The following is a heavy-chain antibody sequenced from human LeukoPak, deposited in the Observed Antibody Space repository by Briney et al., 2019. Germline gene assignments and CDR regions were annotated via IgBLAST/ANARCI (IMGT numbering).Heavy chain of an antibody. CDR2: IYTSGST. J-gene: IGHJ3*02. V-gene: IGHV4-61*02. CDR3: ARSHDSSGYSPRADASDI. Sequence: SETLSLTCTVSGGSITSGSYYWTWIRQPAGKGLEWIGRIYTSGSTTYNPSLKSRVIISVDTSKNQLSLKLGSVTAADTAVYYCARSHDSSGYSPRADASDIWGQGTMVTVSS. CDR1: GGSITSGSYY. D-gene: IGHD3-22*01.